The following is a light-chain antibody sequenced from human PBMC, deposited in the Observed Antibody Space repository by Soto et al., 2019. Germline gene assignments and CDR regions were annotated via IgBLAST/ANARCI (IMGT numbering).Light chain of an antibody. Sequence: QSALTQPPCVSLSPGQSVTISCTGTSTDFVSYNRVSWYQQPPGTAPKLIIYEASNRPSGVPDRFSGSKSGNTASLTISGLQAADEADYYCSLYTSEDTYVFGTGTKV. CDR3: SLYTSEDTYV. V-gene: IGLV2-18*01. CDR1: STDFVSYNR. CDR2: EAS. J-gene: IGLJ1*01.